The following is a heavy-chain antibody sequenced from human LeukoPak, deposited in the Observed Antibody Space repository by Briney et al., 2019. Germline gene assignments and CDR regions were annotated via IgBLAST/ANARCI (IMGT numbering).Heavy chain of an antibody. CDR2: ISRSGSHT. D-gene: IGHD6-13*01. Sequence: GGSLRLSCAASGFTFSDYYISWIRQAPGKGLEWLSYISRSGSHTPYADSVKGRFTVSRDNAKNSLSLELNSLRVDDTAIYYCARVGSTAEAGTPDYWGQGTLVTVSS. CDR3: ARVGSTAEAGTPDY. V-gene: IGHV3-11*06. CDR1: GFTFSDYY. J-gene: IGHJ4*02.